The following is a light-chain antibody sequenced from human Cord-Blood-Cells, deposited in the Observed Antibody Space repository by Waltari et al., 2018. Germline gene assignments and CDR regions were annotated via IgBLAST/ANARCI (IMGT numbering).Light chain of an antibody. CDR2: GAS. J-gene: IGKJ1*01. Sequence: EIVLTQSPGTLSLSPGERATLPCRASQSVSSSYLAWYQQKPGQAPRLLIYGASGRATGIPDRFSGSGSGTDFTLTICRLEPEDFAVYYCQQYGSSPRTFGQGTKVEIK. V-gene: IGKV3-20*01. CDR3: QQYGSSPRT. CDR1: QSVSSSY.